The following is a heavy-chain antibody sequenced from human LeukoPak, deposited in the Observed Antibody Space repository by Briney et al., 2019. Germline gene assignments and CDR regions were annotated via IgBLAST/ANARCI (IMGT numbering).Heavy chain of an antibody. D-gene: IGHD3-10*01. Sequence: ASVKVSCKASGYTFTSYDINWVRQATGQGLEWMGWMNPNSGNTGYAQKFQGRVTITRNTSISTAYMELSSLRSEDTAVYYCARRGRPYYYGSGTGWNWFDPWGQGTLVTVSS. CDR2: MNPNSGNT. CDR1: GYTFTSYD. V-gene: IGHV1-8*03. CDR3: ARRGRPYYYGSGTGWNWFDP. J-gene: IGHJ5*02.